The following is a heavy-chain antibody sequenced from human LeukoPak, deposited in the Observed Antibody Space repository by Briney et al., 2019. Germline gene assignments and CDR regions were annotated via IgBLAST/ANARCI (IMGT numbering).Heavy chain of an antibody. Sequence: GGSLRLSCAASGFTFSAYDMAWVIQAPGKGLEWVSAIIAGGDKTEYADSVKGRFTVSRDNSKNTVSLQMNSLRAEDTAIYYCAKSLSGSGLKLDPWGQGTLVTVSS. J-gene: IGHJ5*02. D-gene: IGHD6-19*01. CDR2: IIAGGDKT. CDR3: AKSLSGSGLKLDP. V-gene: IGHV3-23*01. CDR1: GFTFSAYD.